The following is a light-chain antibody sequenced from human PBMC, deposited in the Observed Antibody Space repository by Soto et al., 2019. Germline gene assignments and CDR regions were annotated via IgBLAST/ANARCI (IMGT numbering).Light chain of an antibody. CDR1: SGSVSTRHY. J-gene: IGLJ2*01. CDR3: VLYMGTGISV. Sequence: QTVVTQEPSFSVSPGGTVTLTCGLNSGSVSTRHYPSWYQQTPGQAPRALIYSTNTRSSGVPDRFSGSILGSKAALTITGAQADDESEHHCVLYMGTGISVFGGGTKLTVL. V-gene: IGLV8-61*01. CDR2: STN.